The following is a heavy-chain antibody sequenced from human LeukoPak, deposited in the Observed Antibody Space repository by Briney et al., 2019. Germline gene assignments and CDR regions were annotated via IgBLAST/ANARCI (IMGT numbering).Heavy chain of an antibody. D-gene: IGHD6-13*01. V-gene: IGHV1-18*01. Sequence: ASVKVSCKASGYTFTNYGISWVRQAPGQGLEWMGWISAYNGNTNYAQKLQGRVIMTTDTSTSTAYMELRSLRSDDTAVYYCARLEQQLAPTDYWGQGTLVTVSS. CDR1: GYTFTNYG. J-gene: IGHJ4*02. CDR3: ARLEQQLAPTDY. CDR2: ISAYNGNT.